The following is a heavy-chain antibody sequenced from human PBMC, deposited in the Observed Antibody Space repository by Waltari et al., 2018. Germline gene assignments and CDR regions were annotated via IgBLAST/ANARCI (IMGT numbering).Heavy chain of an antibody. V-gene: IGHV5-51*01. Sequence: EVPLVQSGAEVKKPGESLKISCKGSGYSFTSYWIGWVRQMPGKGLDWMGIIDPGDPDTRYSPSFEDQVTSSADTSISTAYLQWSRLKASDTAMYDCASADPFTCDTAMDYWGQGTLVTVSS. D-gene: IGHD5-18*01. J-gene: IGHJ4*02. CDR3: ASADPFTCDTAMDY. CDR1: GYSFTSYW. CDR2: IDPGDPDT.